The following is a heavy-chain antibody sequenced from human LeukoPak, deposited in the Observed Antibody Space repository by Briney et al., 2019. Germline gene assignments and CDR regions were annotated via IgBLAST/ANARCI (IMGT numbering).Heavy chain of an antibody. CDR1: GFTFSSYG. Sequence: GGSLRLSCAASGFTFSSYGMHWVRQAPGKGLEWVSAISGSGADTYYADSVKGRFTISRDNSKNTLYLQMNSLRAEDTAVYYCAKGILGYCSSASCHAYDPWGQGTLVTVSS. CDR2: ISGSGADT. V-gene: IGHV3-23*01. J-gene: IGHJ5*02. CDR3: AKGILGYCSSASCHAYDP. D-gene: IGHD2-2*01.